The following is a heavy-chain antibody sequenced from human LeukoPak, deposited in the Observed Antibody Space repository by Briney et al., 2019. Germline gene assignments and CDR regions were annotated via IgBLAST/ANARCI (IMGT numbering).Heavy chain of an antibody. Sequence: PGGSLRLSCAASGFTFSSYAMSWVRQAPGKGLEWVALIWYDGSKQYYADSVKGRFTISRDNSKNTLHLQMNSLRAEDTAVFYCARLIGWSRFDPWGQGALVTVSS. CDR3: ARLIGWSRFDP. CDR1: GFTFSSYA. D-gene: IGHD6-19*01. V-gene: IGHV3-33*08. J-gene: IGHJ5*02. CDR2: IWYDGSKQ.